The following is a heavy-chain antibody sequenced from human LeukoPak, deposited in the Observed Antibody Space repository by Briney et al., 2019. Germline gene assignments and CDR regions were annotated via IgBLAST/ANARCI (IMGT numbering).Heavy chain of an antibody. Sequence: PSETLSLTCAVYGGSFSGYYWSWIRQPPGKGLEWIGEINHSGSTNYNPSLKSRVTISVDTSKNQFSLKLSSVTAADTAVYYCAREFTFGGVISNWGQGTLVTVSS. CDR2: INHSGST. CDR1: GGSFSGYY. J-gene: IGHJ4*02. D-gene: IGHD3-16*02. V-gene: IGHV4-34*01. CDR3: AREFTFGGVISN.